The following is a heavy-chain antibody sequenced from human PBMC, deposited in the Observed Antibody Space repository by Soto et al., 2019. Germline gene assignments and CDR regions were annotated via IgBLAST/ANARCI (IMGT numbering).Heavy chain of an antibody. J-gene: IGHJ4*02. V-gene: IGHV3-7*01. CDR3: ARATCSSSTCYAVYFDS. CDR2: IKQDGSKK. Sequence: EVQLVESGGGLVQPGGSLRLSCVASGFTFSSYWISWVRQAPGKGLEWVANIKQDGSKKYYVDSVKGRFTISRDNAKNSLYLEMNSLRAEDTAVYYCARATCSSSTCYAVYFDSWGQGTLVTVSS. D-gene: IGHD2-2*01. CDR1: GFTFSSYW.